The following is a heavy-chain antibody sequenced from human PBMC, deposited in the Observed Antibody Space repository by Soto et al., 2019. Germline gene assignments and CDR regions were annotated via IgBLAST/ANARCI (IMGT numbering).Heavy chain of an antibody. J-gene: IGHJ5*02. D-gene: IGHD3-3*01. Sequence: SQTLSLTCAISGDSVSSNSAAWNWIRQSPSRGLEWLGRTYYRSKWYNDYAVSVKSRITINPDTSKNQFSLKLSSVTAADTAVYYCARGPRDFWSGLPCWFDPWGQGTLVTVSS. CDR2: TYYRSKWYN. CDR1: GDSVSSNSAA. CDR3: ARGPRDFWSGLPCWFDP. V-gene: IGHV6-1*01.